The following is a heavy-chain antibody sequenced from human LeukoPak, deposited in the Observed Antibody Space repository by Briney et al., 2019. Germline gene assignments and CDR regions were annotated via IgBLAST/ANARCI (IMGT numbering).Heavy chain of an antibody. CDR2: INPNSGGT. CDR3: ARDPNTYYDFWSGFPSRNWFDP. J-gene: IGHJ5*02. V-gene: IGHV1-2*02. CDR1: GYTFTGYY. Sequence: ASVKVSCKASGYTFTGYYMHWVRQAPGQGLEWMVWINPNSGGTNYAQKFQGRVTMTRDTSISTAYMELSRLRSDDTAVYYCARDPNTYYDFWSGFPSRNWFDPWGQGTLVTVSS. D-gene: IGHD3-3*01.